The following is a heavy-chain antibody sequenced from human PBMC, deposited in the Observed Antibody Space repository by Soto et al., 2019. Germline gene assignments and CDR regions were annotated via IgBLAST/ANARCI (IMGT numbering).Heavy chain of an antibody. CDR3: AKGDYSNYYYYGMDV. CDR1: GFTFSSYA. J-gene: IGHJ6*02. CDR2: ISGSGGST. Sequence: LRLSCAASGFTFSSYAMSWVRQAPGKGLEWVSAISGSGGSTYYADSVKGRFTISRDNSKNTLYLQMNSLRAEDTAVYYCAKGDYSNYYYYGMDVWGQGTTVTVSS. D-gene: IGHD4-4*01. V-gene: IGHV3-23*01.